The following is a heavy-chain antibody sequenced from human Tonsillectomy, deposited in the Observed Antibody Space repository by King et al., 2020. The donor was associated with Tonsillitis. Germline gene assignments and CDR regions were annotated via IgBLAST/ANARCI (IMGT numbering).Heavy chain of an antibody. J-gene: IGHJ4*02. V-gene: IGHV3-30*01. D-gene: IGHD5-18*01. CDR3: AGARGYSYGFDF. CDR2: ISYVGSIK. Sequence: VQLVESGGGVVQPGRSLRLSCAASGFTFSNFAMPWVRQAPGKGLEWVAVISYVGSIKFYADSVQGRFTISRDNSKNTLWLQMNSLRAEDTAVYYCAGARGYSYGFDFWGQGTLVTVSS. CDR1: GFTFSNFA.